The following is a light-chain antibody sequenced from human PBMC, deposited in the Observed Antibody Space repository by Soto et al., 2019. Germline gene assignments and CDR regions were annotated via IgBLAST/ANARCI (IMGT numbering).Light chain of an antibody. CDR3: QYYNRAPLT. CDR2: GAS. CDR1: QSVSSN. J-gene: IGKJ4*01. Sequence: EIVMTQSPATLSVSPGERATLSCRAGQSVSSNLAWYQQKPGQAPRLLIYGASTRATGIPARFSGSGSGTEFTLTISSLQSEDFAVYYCQYYNRAPLTFGGGTKVE. V-gene: IGKV3-15*01.